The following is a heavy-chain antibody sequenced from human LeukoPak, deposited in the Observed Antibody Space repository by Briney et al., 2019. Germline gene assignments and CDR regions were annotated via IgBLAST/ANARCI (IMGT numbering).Heavy chain of an antibody. CDR1: GGTFSSYA. CDR3: AGGLMREYNSGWYMHSFDY. V-gene: IGHV1-69*04. Sequence: SVKVSCKASGGTFSSYAISWVRQAPGQGLEWMGRIIPILGIANYAQKFQGRVTITADKSTSTAYMELSSLRSDDTAVYYCAGGLMREYNSGWYMHSFDYWGQGTLVTVSS. CDR2: IIPILGIA. D-gene: IGHD6-19*01. J-gene: IGHJ4*02.